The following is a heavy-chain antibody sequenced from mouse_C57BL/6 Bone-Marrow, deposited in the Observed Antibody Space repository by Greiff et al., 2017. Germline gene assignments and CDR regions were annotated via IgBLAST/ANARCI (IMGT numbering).Heavy chain of an antibody. J-gene: IGHJ3*01. V-gene: IGHV5-17*01. D-gene: IGHD2-1*01. CDR1: GFTFSDYG. Sequence: EVQLVESGGGLVKPGGSLKLSCAASGFTFSDYGMHWVRQAPEKGLEWVAYISSGSSTIYYADTVKGRFTISRDNAKNTRFLQMTSLRSEDTAMYYCAKAYGNYSWFAYWGQGTLVTVSA. CDR3: AKAYGNYSWFAY. CDR2: ISSGSSTI.